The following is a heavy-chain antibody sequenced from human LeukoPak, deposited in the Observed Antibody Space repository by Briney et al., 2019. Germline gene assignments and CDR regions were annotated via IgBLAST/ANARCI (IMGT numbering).Heavy chain of an antibody. CDR2: INHSGST. Sequence: SETLSLTCAVYGGSFSGYYWSWIRHPPGKGLEWIGEINHSGSTNYNPSLKSRVTISVDTSKNQFSLKLSSVTAADTAVYYCAISRGYSYGMTFDYWGQGTLVTVSS. CDR1: GGSFSGYY. J-gene: IGHJ4*02. V-gene: IGHV4-34*01. CDR3: AISRGYSYGMTFDY. D-gene: IGHD5-18*01.